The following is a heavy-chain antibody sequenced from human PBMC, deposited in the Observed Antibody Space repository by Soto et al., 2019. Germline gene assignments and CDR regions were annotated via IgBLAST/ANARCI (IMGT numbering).Heavy chain of an antibody. CDR3: TTDSYMTPITVRFDY. Sequence: GGSLRLSCAASGFTFSNAWINWVRQAPGMGLEWVGRIKSKRNGGTADFAARVKGRFVISRDDSKDMVYLEMSSLQTEDTGIYYCTTDSYMTPITVRFDYWGKGTLVPVSS. J-gene: IGHJ4*02. CDR1: GFTFSNAW. V-gene: IGHV3-15*07. CDR2: IKSKRNGGTA. D-gene: IGHD4-4*01.